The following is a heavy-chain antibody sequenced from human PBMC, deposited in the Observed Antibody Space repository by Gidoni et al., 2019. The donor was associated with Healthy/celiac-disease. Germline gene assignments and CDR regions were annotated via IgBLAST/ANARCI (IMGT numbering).Heavy chain of an antibody. Sequence: EVQLVESGGGLVKPGGSLRLSCAASGFTFSSSSMNWVRQAPGKGLEWVSSISSSSSYIYYADSVKGRFTISRDNAKNSLYLQMNSLRAEDTAVYYCARLVVVAAMNYYYGMDVWGQGTTVTVSS. CDR1: GFTFSSSS. J-gene: IGHJ6*02. CDR2: ISSSSSYI. V-gene: IGHV3-21*01. D-gene: IGHD2-15*01. CDR3: ARLVVVAAMNYYYGMDV.